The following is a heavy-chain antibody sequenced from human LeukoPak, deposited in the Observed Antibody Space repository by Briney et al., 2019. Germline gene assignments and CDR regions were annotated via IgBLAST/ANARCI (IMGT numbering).Heavy chain of an antibody. CDR2: IHYSGST. Sequence: SETLSLTCTVSGGSISSYYWSWIRQPPGKGLEWIGYIHYSGSTNYNPSLKSRVTISVDTSKNQFSLRLSSVAAADTAVYYCARNSGYDSELPYYWGQGTLVTVSS. D-gene: IGHD5-12*01. CDR3: ARNSGYDSELPYY. CDR1: GGSISSYY. J-gene: IGHJ4*02. V-gene: IGHV4-59*01.